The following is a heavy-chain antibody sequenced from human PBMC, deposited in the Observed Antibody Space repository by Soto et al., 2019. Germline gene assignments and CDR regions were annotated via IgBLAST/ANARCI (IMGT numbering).Heavy chain of an antibody. J-gene: IGHJ4*02. Sequence: PGESLKISCKGSGYSFTSYWISWVRQMPGKGLEWMGRIDPSDSYTNYSPSFQGHVTISADKSISTAYLQWGSLKASDTAMYYCALGWGDPQTHLSDYWGQGTLVTVSS. V-gene: IGHV5-10-1*01. D-gene: IGHD2-21*02. CDR1: GYSFTSYW. CDR3: ALGWGDPQTHLSDY. CDR2: IDPSDSYT.